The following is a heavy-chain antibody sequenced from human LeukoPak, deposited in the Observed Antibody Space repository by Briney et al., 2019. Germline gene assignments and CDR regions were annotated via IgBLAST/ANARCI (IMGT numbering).Heavy chain of an antibody. V-gene: IGHV3-33*01. D-gene: IGHD5/OR15-5a*01. CDR2: IWYDGSGT. CDR1: GFTFNSYG. CDR3: ARDVYDGIYYFDY. J-gene: IGHJ4*02. Sequence: GRSLRLSCAASGFTFNSYGMHWVRQAPGKGLEWVADIWYDGSGTYYADSVKGRFTISRDNSRNTLYLQMNSLRAEDTAVYYCARDVYDGIYYFDYWGQGTLVTVSS.